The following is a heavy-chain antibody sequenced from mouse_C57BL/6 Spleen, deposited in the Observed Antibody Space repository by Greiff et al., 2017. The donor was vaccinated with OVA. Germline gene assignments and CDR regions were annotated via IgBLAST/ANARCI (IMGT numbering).Heavy chain of an antibody. CDR1: GFTFSSYA. CDR2: ISDGGSYT. D-gene: IGHD1-1*01. Sequence: EVNLVESGGGLVKPGGSLKLSCAASGFTFSSYAMSWVRQTPEKRLEWVATISDGGSYTYYPDNVKGRFTISRDTAKNSLYLQMSHLKSEDTAMYYCARDKGYGSSYVYYFDYWGQGTTLTVSS. V-gene: IGHV5-4*01. CDR3: ARDKGYGSSYVYYFDY. J-gene: IGHJ2*01.